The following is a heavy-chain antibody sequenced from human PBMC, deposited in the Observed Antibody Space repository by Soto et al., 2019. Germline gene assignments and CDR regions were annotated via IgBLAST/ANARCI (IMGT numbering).Heavy chain of an antibody. D-gene: IGHD2-2*01. CDR3: ARQACSSTSCFMIYFDY. V-gene: IGHV5-51*01. J-gene: IGHJ4*02. Sequence: GESLKISCKGPGYSFTTYWIGWVRQKTGKALEWMGIIQPGDSDTRYSPSFQGQVTISADKSISTAYLQWSSLQASDTGMYYCARQACSSTSCFMIYFDYWSQGTLVTVPQ. CDR1: GYSFTTYW. CDR2: IQPGDSDT.